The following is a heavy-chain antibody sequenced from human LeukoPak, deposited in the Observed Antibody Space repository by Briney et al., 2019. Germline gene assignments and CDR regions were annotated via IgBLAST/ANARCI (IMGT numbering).Heavy chain of an antibody. Sequence: GGSLRLSCAASGFTVTSNYMNWVRQAPGKGPEWGSVIYSGGSIYYADSVKGRFTISRDNSKNTLYLQMNSLGAEDTAVYYCARSPREADQTFDYWGQGTLVTVSS. J-gene: IGHJ4*02. D-gene: IGHD1-26*01. CDR1: GFTVTSNY. CDR2: IYSGGSI. CDR3: ARSPREADQTFDY. V-gene: IGHV3-66*01.